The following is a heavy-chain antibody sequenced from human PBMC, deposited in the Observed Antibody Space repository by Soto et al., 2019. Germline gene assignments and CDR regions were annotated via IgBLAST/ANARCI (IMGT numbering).Heavy chain of an antibody. J-gene: IGHJ6*03. CDR3: ARNDILTGYYRYLYYYYYMDV. CDR2: ISAYNGNT. D-gene: IGHD3-9*01. V-gene: IGHV1-18*01. Sequence: ASVKVSCKASGYTFTSYGISWVRQAPGQGLEWMGWISAYNGNTNYAQKLQGRVTMTTDTSTSTAYMELRSLRSDDTAVYYCARNDILTGYYRYLYYYYYMDVWGKGTTVTVSS. CDR1: GYTFTSYG.